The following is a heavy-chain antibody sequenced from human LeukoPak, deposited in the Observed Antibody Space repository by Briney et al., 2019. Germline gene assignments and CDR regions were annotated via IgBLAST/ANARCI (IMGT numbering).Heavy chain of an antibody. CDR3: ARERGIVGAVDAFDI. CDR1: GFTFSSYS. D-gene: IGHD1-26*01. CDR2: ISSSSSYI. V-gene: IGHV3-21*01. J-gene: IGHJ3*02. Sequence: GGSLRLFCAASGFTFSSYSMIWVRQAPGKGLEWVSSISSSSSYIYYADSVKGRFTISRDNAKNSLYLQMNSLRAEDTAVYYCARERGIVGAVDAFDIWGQGTMVTVSS.